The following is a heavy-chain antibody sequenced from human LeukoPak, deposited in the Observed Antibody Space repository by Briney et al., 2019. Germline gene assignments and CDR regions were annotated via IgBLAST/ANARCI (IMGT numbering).Heavy chain of an antibody. D-gene: IGHD3-10*01. CDR3: ARGYYGPLYYYYYYMDV. J-gene: IGHJ6*03. CDR2: IYYSGST. V-gene: IGHV4-59*01. CDR1: GGSISSYY. Sequence: NPSETLSLTCTVSGGSISSYYWSWIRQPPGKGLEWIGYIYYSGSTNYNPSLKSRVTISVDTSKNQFSLKLSSVTAADTAVYYCARGYYGPLYYYYYYMDVWGKGTTVTISS.